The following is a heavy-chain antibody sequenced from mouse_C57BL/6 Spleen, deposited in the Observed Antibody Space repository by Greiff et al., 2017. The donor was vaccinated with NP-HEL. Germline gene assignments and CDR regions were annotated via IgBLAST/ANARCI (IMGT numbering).Heavy chain of an antibody. CDR1: GFNIKDYY. D-gene: IGHD3-2*02. J-gene: IGHJ2*01. CDR3: ARDSSGY. Sequence: VQLQQSGAELVKPGASVKLSCTASGFNIKDYYMHWVKQRTEQGLAWIGRIDPVDGETKYAPKFQGKATITADTSSNTAYLQISSLTSEDTAVYYWARDSSGYWGQGTTLTVSS. CDR2: IDPVDGET. V-gene: IGHV14-2*01.